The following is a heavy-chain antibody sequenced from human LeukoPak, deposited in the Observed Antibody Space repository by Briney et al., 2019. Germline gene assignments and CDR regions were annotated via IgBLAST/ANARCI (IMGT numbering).Heavy chain of an antibody. Sequence: SVKVSCKASGGTFGSYAISWVRQAPGQGLEWMGGIIPIFGTANYAQKFQGRVTITADESTSTAYMELSSLRSEDTAVYYCARVGRTYYYDSSGYYAFDYWGQGTLVTVSS. D-gene: IGHD3-22*01. J-gene: IGHJ4*02. CDR1: GGTFGSYA. CDR2: IIPIFGTA. CDR3: ARVGRTYYYDSSGYYAFDY. V-gene: IGHV1-69*01.